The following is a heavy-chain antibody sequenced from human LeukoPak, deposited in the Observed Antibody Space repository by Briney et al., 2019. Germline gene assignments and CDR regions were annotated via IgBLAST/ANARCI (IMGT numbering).Heavy chain of an antibody. CDR2: IYSGGST. D-gene: IGHD1-26*01. Sequence: GGSLRLSCAASGFTVSSNYMSWVRQAPGKGLEWVSVIYSGGSTYYADSVKGRFTISRDSSKNTLYLQMNSLRAEDTAVYYCATEWELRGHFDYWGQGTLVTVSS. CDR3: ATEWELRGHFDY. V-gene: IGHV3-66*02. CDR1: GFTVSSNY. J-gene: IGHJ4*02.